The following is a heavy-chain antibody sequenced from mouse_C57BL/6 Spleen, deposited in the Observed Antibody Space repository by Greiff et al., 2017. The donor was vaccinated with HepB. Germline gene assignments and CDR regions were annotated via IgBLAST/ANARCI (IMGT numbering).Heavy chain of an antibody. CDR3: ARRIYYGYFDY. Sequence: VQLKESGGGSVQPGGSLKLSCAASGFTFSDYYMYWVRQTPEKRLEWVAYISNGGGSTYYPDTVKGRFTISRDNAKNTLYLQMSRLKSEDTAMYYCARRIYYGYFDYWGQGTTLTVSS. V-gene: IGHV5-12*01. CDR2: ISNGGGST. CDR1: GFTFSDYY. J-gene: IGHJ2*01. D-gene: IGHD2-1*01.